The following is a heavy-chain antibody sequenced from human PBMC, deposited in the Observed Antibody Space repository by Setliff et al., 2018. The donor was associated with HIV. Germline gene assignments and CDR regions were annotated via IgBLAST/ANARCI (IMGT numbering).Heavy chain of an antibody. D-gene: IGHD1-26*01. V-gene: IGHV4-31*03. Sequence: NPSETLSLTCSVSGGAISGSGYYWSWIRQPPGKALEWIGYIYYSGSVYYNPSLKSRLTISVDTSKNQFSVKLNSVTAADTAVYYCARSQISGSNHETYGFDVWGQGTTVTVSS. J-gene: IGHJ6*02. CDR2: IYYSGSV. CDR3: ARSQISGSNHETYGFDV. CDR1: GGAISGSGYY.